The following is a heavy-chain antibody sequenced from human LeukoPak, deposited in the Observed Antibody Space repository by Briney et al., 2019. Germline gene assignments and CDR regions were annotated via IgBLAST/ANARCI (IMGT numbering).Heavy chain of an antibody. D-gene: IGHD6-19*01. CDR1: GGSMNNYY. J-gene: IGHJ4*02. Sequence: SETLSLTCTVSGGSMNNYYWSWIRQTPGKGLEWIAYAYHTGHTHYNPSLKSRVTISLDTSKNQVSLKVNSVTAADTAVYYCARHPFSAPFDYWGQGTLVTVSP. V-gene: IGHV4-59*08. CDR2: AYHTGHT. CDR3: ARHPFSAPFDY.